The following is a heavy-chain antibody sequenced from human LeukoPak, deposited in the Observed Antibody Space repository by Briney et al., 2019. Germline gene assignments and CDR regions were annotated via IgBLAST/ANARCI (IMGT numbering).Heavy chain of an antibody. CDR2: ISGSGGST. CDR1: GFTFSSYA. CDR3: AKEIRIWFGEYSLYFDY. J-gene: IGHJ4*02. Sequence: GGSLRLSCAASGFTFSSYAMSWVRQAPGKRLEWVSAISGSGGSTYYADSVKGRFTISRDNSKNTLYLQMNSLRAEDTAVYYCAKEIRIWFGEYSLYFDYWGQGTLVTVSS. D-gene: IGHD3-10*01. V-gene: IGHV3-23*01.